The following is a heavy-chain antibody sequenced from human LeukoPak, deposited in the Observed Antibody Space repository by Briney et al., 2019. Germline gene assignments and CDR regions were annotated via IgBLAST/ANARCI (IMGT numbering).Heavy chain of an antibody. Sequence: ASVKVSCKASGFTFTNYNMHWVRQAPGQGLEWMGWINPNSGGTNYAQKFQGRVTMTRDTSISTAYMELSRLRSDDTAVYYCARVYDFWSGYYTAYYMDVWGKGTTVTVSS. J-gene: IGHJ6*03. V-gene: IGHV1-2*02. CDR3: ARVYDFWSGYYTAYYMDV. D-gene: IGHD3-3*01. CDR2: INPNSGGT. CDR1: GFTFTNYN.